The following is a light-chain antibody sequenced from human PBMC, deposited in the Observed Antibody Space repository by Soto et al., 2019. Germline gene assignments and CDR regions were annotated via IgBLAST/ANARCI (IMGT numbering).Light chain of an antibody. CDR1: SSDIGGYNY. CDR2: DVS. V-gene: IGLV2-14*03. Sequence: QSALTQPASVSGSPGQSITISCTGTSSDIGGYNYVSWYQQHPGKAPQLMIYDVSRRPSGVSNRFSGSKSGNTAALTISGLQTEDEADYYCSSYRPSSNWVFGGGTKVTVL. J-gene: IGLJ3*02. CDR3: SSYRPSSNWV.